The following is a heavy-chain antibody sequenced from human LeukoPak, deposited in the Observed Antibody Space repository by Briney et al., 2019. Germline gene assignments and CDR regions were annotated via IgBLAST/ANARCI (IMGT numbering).Heavy chain of an antibody. CDR1: GFTFSSYA. Sequence: PGGSLRLSCAASGFTFSSYAMSWVRQAPGKGLEWVSAISGSGGNTYYADSVKGRFTISRDKSKNTLFLQMNSLSAEDTAVYYCAKMSYGVYSDVDFWGQGTLVTVSS. CDR3: AKMSYGVYSDVDF. J-gene: IGHJ4*02. D-gene: IGHD2-8*01. CDR2: ISGSGGNT. V-gene: IGHV3-23*01.